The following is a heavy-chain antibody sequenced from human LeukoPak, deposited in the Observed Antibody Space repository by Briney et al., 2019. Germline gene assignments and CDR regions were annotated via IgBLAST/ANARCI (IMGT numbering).Heavy chain of an antibody. CDR3: AKDFFAGGTTSFDY. CDR1: GFIFDDYA. Sequence: GGSLRLSCAASGFIFDDYAMHWVRQAPGKGLEWVSSISWNSGSIAYADSVKGRFTISRDNAKNSLYLQMSSLRAEDTALYYCAKDFFAGGTTSFDYWGQGTLVTVSS. J-gene: IGHJ4*02. V-gene: IGHV3-9*01. CDR2: ISWNSGSI. D-gene: IGHD1/OR15-1a*01.